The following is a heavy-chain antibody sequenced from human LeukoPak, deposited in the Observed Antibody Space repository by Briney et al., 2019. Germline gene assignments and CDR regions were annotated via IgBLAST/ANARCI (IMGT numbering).Heavy chain of an antibody. V-gene: IGHV3-30*04. CDR2: ISYDGSNK. Sequence: GGSLRLSCAASGFTFSSYAMHWVRQAPGKGLEWVAVISYDGSNKYYADSVKGRFTISRDNSKNTLYLQMNSMRAEDTAVYYCARDRYGDYGDFDYWGQGTLVTVSS. CDR1: GFTFSSYA. D-gene: IGHD4-17*01. J-gene: IGHJ4*02. CDR3: ARDRYGDYGDFDY.